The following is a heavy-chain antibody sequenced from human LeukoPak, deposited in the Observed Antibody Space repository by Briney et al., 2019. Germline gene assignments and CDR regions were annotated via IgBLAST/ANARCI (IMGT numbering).Heavy chain of an antibody. V-gene: IGHV3-30*18. CDR2: ISYDGSNK. D-gene: IGHD6-6*01. Sequence: GGSLRLSCVASGFIFSNVYMSWVRQAPGKGLGWVAVISYDGSNKYYADSVKGRFTISRDNSKNTLYLQMNSLRAEDTAVYYCAKDLSSSLDYWGQGTLVTVSS. CDR1: GFIFSNVY. CDR3: AKDLSSSLDY. J-gene: IGHJ4*02.